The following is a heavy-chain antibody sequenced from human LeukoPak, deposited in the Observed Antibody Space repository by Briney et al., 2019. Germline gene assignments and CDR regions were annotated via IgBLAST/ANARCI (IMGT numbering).Heavy chain of an antibody. J-gene: IGHJ3*02. CDR2: ISSSSSYI. Sequence: PRGSLRLSCAASGFTLSSYRMNSVRQAPRKGLEWVSSISSSSSYIYYADSVKGRFNISRDNAKNSLYLQMNSLRAEDTAVYYCARDAPVWVVGATGDAFDIWGQGTMVTVSS. D-gene: IGHD1-26*01. CDR1: GFTLSSYR. V-gene: IGHV3-21*01. CDR3: ARDAPVWVVGATGDAFDI.